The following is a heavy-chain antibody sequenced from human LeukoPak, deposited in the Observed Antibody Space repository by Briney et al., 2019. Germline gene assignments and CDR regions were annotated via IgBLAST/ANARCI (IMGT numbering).Heavy chain of an antibody. CDR2: IKEGGSEK. J-gene: IGHJ4*02. CDR1: GFILNNYW. Sequence: PGGSLRLSCAASGFILNNYWMSWVRQAPGKGLEWVASIKEGGSEKYYVGSVKVRFTISRDSAKNSLYLQMNSLRAEDTAVYYCVRDSARRSDYWGKGTLVTVSS. D-gene: IGHD4-17*01. CDR3: VRDSARRSDY. V-gene: IGHV3-7*05.